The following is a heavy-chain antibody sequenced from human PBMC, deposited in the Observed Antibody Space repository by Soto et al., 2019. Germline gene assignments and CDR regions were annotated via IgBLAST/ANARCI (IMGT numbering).Heavy chain of an antibody. CDR2: INWNSGSI. Sequence: EVQLVESGGGLVQPGRSLRLSCAASGFTFDDYAMHWVRQVPGKGLEWVSGINWNSGSIGYGESVKGRFAISRDNAKNSLHLQMNSLSAEETAFYYCVKDESINWYSGHFRHWGQGTLVTVSS. CDR1: GFTFDDYA. CDR3: VKDESINWYSGHFRH. D-gene: IGHD6-13*01. J-gene: IGHJ1*01. V-gene: IGHV3-9*01.